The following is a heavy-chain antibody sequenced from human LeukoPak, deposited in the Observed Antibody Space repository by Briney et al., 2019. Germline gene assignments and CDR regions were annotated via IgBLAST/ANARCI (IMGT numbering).Heavy chain of an antibody. CDR3: AREGAGGHLAAAGTDYFDY. Sequence: GASVKVSCKASGGTFSSYAISWVRQAPGQGLEWMGGIIPIFGTANYAQKFQGRVTITADESTSTAYMELSSLRSEDTAVYYCAREGAGGHLAAAGTDYFDYWGQGTLVTVSS. J-gene: IGHJ4*02. CDR1: GGTFSSYA. D-gene: IGHD6-13*01. CDR2: IIPIFGTA. V-gene: IGHV1-69*13.